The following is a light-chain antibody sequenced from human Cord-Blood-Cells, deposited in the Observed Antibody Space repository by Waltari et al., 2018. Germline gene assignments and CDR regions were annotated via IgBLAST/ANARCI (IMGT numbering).Light chain of an antibody. CDR2: KGS. CDR3: CSYAGSSTLV. CDR1: SSDVGSYKL. V-gene: IGLV2-23*01. J-gene: IGLJ2*01. Sequence: QSALTQPASVSGSPGQSITISCTGTSSDVGSYKLVSWYQQHPGKAPKLMIYKGSKRPSGVSNRFSGSKSGNTASLTISGLQAEDEADYYCCSYAGSSTLVFGGGTKLTVL.